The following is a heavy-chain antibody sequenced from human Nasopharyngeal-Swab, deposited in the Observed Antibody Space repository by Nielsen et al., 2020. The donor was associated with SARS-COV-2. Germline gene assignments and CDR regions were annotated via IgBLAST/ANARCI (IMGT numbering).Heavy chain of an antibody. CDR1: GFTFSSYW. CDR2: INSDGSTT. Sequence: GESLKISCAASGFTFSSYWMHWVRQAPGKGLEWVSRINSDGSTTTYGDSVKGRFTISRDNAKNTLYLQVNSLRAEDTAVYYCAGGYRYFDLWGRGTLATVSS. J-gene: IGHJ2*01. CDR3: AGGYRYFDL. V-gene: IGHV3-74*01.